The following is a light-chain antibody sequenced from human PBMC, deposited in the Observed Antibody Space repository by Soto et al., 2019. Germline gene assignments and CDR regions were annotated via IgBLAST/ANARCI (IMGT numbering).Light chain of an antibody. CDR2: KAS. Sequence: DIQMTQSPSTLSGSVGDRVTITCRASQTISSWLAWYQQKPGKAPKLLIYKASTLKSGVPSRFRVSGSGTEFTLTISSLQPDDFATYYCQHYNSYSEAFGQGTKVDIK. V-gene: IGKV1-5*03. CDR3: QHYNSYSEA. CDR1: QTISSW. J-gene: IGKJ1*01.